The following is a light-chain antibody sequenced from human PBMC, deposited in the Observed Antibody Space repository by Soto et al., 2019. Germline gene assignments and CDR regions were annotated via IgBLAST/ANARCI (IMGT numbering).Light chain of an antibody. CDR2: RSN. Sequence: QSVLTQPPSASGTPGQRVTISCSGSSSNIGCDTVNWYQQLPGTAPKLLIPRSNQRPSGVPGRFSGSKSGTSASLAISGLQPEDEAEYHCASWDASLNGWVFGGGTKLTVL. CDR3: ASWDASLNGWV. J-gene: IGLJ3*02. V-gene: IGLV1-44*01. CDR1: SSNIGCDT.